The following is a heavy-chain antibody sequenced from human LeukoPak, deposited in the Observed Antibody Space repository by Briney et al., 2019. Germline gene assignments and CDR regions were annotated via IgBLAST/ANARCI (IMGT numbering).Heavy chain of an antibody. V-gene: IGHV1-46*01. CDR1: GYTFTSYY. J-gene: IGHJ6*02. CDR3: AGAHIVVVTAIPDYYYGMDV. CDR2: INPSGGST. D-gene: IGHD2-21*02. Sequence: ASVKVSCKASGYTFTSYYMHWVRQAPGQGLEWMGIINPSGGSTSYAQKFQGRVTMTRDTSTSTVYMELSSLRSEDTAVYYCAGAHIVVVTAIPDYYYGMDVWGQGTTVTVSS.